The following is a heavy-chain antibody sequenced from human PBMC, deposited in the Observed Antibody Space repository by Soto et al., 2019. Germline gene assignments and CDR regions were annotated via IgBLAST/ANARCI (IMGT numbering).Heavy chain of an antibody. V-gene: IGHV1-24*01. CDR1: GYTLTELS. CDR2: FDPEDGET. D-gene: IGHD4-17*01. Sequence: ASVKVSCKVSGYTLTELSMHWVRQAPGKGLEWMGGFDPEDGETIYAQKFQGRVTMTEDTSTDTAYMELSSLRSEDTAVYYCATAGKHFDYGGNSGWYYFDYWGQGTLVTVSS. CDR3: ATAGKHFDYGGNSGWYYFDY. J-gene: IGHJ4*02.